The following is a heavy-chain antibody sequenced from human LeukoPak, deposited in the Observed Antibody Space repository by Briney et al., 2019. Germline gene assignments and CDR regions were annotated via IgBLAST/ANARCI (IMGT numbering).Heavy chain of an antibody. J-gene: IGHJ4*02. CDR3: AKGSTFGDLNYFDS. Sequence: GGSLRLSCTASGFTFSSFGMSWVRQAPGKGLEWVSTISGSAGSTHYADSVKGRFTISRDTSKNMLYLQMTSLRAEDTALYYCAKGSTFGDLNYFDSWGQGALVSVSS. CDR1: GFTFSSFG. D-gene: IGHD4-17*01. CDR2: ISGSAGST. V-gene: IGHV3-23*01.